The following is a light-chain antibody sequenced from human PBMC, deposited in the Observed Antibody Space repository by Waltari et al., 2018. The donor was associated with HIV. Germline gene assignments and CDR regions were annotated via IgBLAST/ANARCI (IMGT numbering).Light chain of an antibody. CDR2: EVT. CDR1: SSDVGGYNS. V-gene: IGLV2-8*01. J-gene: IGLJ2*01. CDR3: SSYAGSKVL. Sequence: QSALTQPPSASGFPGQSVTISCTGTSSDVGGYNSVSWYQQHPGKAPKLMIYEVTKRPSGVPGRFSGSKSGNTASLTVSGLQAEDEADYYCSSYAGSKVLFGGGTELTVL.